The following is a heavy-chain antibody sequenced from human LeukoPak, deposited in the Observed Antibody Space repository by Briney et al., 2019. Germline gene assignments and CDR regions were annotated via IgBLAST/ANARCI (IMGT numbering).Heavy chain of an antibody. CDR1: GYTFTGYY. D-gene: IGHD2-2*01. CDR3: ARLIVPAADTGDAFDI. CDR2: INPNSGGT. J-gene: IGHJ3*02. V-gene: IGHV1-2*02. Sequence: GASVKVSCKASGYTFTGYYMHWVRQAPGQGLEWMGWINPNSGGTNYAQKLQGRVTMTTDTSTSTAYMELRSLRSDDTAVYYCARLIVPAADTGDAFDIWGQGTMVTVSS.